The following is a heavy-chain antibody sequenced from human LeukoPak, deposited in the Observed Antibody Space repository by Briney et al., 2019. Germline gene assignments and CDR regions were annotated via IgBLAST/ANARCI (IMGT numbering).Heavy chain of an antibody. V-gene: IGHV4-59*01. Sequence: SETLSLTCTVSGGSITNFYGGWIRQSPGKGLELIGYIYYSGTTDYSPSLTSRVSISVDTSKKQFSLKLSSVTAADTAVYCCARSPGGGFDIWGQGTMVTVSS. CDR1: GGSITNFY. D-gene: IGHD2-15*01. CDR3: ARSPGGGFDI. J-gene: IGHJ3*02. CDR2: IYYSGTT.